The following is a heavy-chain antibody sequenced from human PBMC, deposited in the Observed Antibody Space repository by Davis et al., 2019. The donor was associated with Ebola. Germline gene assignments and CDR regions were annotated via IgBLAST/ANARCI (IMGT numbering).Heavy chain of an antibody. J-gene: IGHJ3*02. Sequence: GESLKISCAASGFTFSSYSMNWVRQAPGKGLEWVSYISSSSSTIYYADSVKGRFTISRDNAKNSLYLQMNSLRDEDTAVYYCASGYSYGVHDAFDIWGQGTVVTVSS. CDR3: ASGYSYGVHDAFDI. D-gene: IGHD5-18*01. CDR1: GFTFSSYS. CDR2: ISSSSSTI. V-gene: IGHV3-48*02.